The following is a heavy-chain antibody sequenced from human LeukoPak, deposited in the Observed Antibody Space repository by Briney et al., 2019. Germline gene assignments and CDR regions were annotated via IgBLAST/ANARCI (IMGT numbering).Heavy chain of an antibody. D-gene: IGHD3-3*01. CDR3: ARGNERSGYST. V-gene: IGHV1-8*01. Sequence: GASVKVSCKASGYTFTSYDINWVRQATGQGLEWMGWMNPNGGNTGYAQKFQGRVTMTRDTSISTAYMELSSLRSEDTAVYYCARGNERSGYSTWGQGTLVTVSS. J-gene: IGHJ5*02. CDR1: GYTFTSYD. CDR2: MNPNGGNT.